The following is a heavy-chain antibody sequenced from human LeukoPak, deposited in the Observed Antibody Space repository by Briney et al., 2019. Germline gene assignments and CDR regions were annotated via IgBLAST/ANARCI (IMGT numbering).Heavy chain of an antibody. V-gene: IGHV5-51*01. D-gene: IGHD2-15*01. CDR1: GYSFTNYW. CDR3: ARGPPYLLFDY. Sequence: GESLKISCKGSGYSFTNYWIGWVRQMPGKGLEWMGIIYPGDSDTRYSPSFQGQVTISADKSISTAYLQWSSLRASDTAVYYCARGPPYLLFDYWGQGTLVTVSS. J-gene: IGHJ4*02. CDR2: IYPGDSDT.